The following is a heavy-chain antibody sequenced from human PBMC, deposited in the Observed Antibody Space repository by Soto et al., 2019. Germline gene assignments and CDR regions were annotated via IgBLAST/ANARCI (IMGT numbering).Heavy chain of an antibody. CDR1: GYTFTDYY. D-gene: IGHD3-10*01. Sequence: QVQLVQSGAEVKKPGASVKVSCKASGYTFTDYYMHWVRRAPGQRLEWMGGIHPNSGTTNNAQKFQGWVTMTRDTSIPTVYMEVRRLSSDDTAVYYCARVPRGVYYGMDVWGQGTTVTVSS. CDR3: ARVPRGVYYGMDV. V-gene: IGHV1-2*04. J-gene: IGHJ6*02. CDR2: IHPNSGTT.